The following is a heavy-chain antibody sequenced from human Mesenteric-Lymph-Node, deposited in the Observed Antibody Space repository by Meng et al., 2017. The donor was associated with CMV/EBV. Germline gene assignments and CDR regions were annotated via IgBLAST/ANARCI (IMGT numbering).Heavy chain of an antibody. V-gene: IGHV3-23*01. Sequence: GESLKISCAASGFTFSSYAMSWVRQAPGKGLEWVSAISGSGGSTYYADSVKGRFTISRDNSKNTLYLQMNSLRAEDTAVYYCAKAEYYDFWDTFGFFDYWGQGTLVTVSS. CDR1: GFTFSSYA. J-gene: IGHJ4*02. CDR2: ISGSGGST. CDR3: AKAEYYDFWDTFGFFDY. D-gene: IGHD3-3*01.